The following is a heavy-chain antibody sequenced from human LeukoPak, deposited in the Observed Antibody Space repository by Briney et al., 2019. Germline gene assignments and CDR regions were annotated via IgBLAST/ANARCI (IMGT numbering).Heavy chain of an antibody. V-gene: IGHV1-18*01. CDR2: ISAYNGNT. Sequence: ASVKVSCKASGYTFTSYGISWVRQAPGQGLEWMGWISAYNGNTNYAQKLQGRVTMTTDTSTSTAYMELRSLRSDDTAVYYCARDIGAWEYSSSSNYYFDCWGQGTLVTVSS. CDR1: GYTFTSYG. CDR3: ARDIGAWEYSSSSNYYFDC. J-gene: IGHJ4*02. D-gene: IGHD6-6*01.